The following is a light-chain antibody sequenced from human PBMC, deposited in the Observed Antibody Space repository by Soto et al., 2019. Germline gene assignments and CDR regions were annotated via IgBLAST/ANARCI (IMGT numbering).Light chain of an antibody. CDR3: QQYGSTPRVT. CDR2: GAS. Sequence: EIELTQSPGTLSLSPGERATLSCRASQSVSISHLAWYQQKPGQAPRLLIYGASIRATGIPDRFSGSGSGTDFTLTISTLEPEDFAVYYCQQYGSTPRVTFGQGTKLEIK. CDR1: QSVSISH. J-gene: IGKJ2*01. V-gene: IGKV3-20*01.